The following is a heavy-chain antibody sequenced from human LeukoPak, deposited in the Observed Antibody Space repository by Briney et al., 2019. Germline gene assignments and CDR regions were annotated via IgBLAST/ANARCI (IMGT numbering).Heavy chain of an antibody. CDR3: ADGSGSYSPNGY. CDR2: ISYDGSNK. V-gene: IGHV3-30*19. J-gene: IGHJ4*02. D-gene: IGHD3-10*01. Sequence: GGSLRLSCAASGFTFSSYGMHWVRQAPGKGLEWVAVISYDGSNKYYADSVKGRFTISRDNSKNTLYLQMNSLRAEDTAVYYCADGSGSYSPNGYWGQGTLVTVSS. CDR1: GFTFSSYG.